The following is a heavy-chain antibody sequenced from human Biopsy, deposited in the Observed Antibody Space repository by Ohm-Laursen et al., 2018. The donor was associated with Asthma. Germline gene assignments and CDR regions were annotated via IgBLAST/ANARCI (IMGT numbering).Heavy chain of an antibody. CDR3: VKDIRLQLWGFDS. D-gene: IGHD6-13*01. CDR1: GFTFDDYG. CDR2: INWIGGST. J-gene: IGHJ4*02. V-gene: IGHV3-20*04. Sequence: SLRLSCSASGFTFDDYGMSWVRQAPGKGLEWVSGINWIGGSTGYADSVKGRFTISRDNAKNSLYLQMNSLRGADTALYYCVKDIRLQLWGFDSWGQGTLVTVSS.